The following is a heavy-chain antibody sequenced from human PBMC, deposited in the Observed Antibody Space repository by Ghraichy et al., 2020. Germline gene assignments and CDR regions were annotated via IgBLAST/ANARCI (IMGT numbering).Heavy chain of an antibody. D-gene: IGHD3-22*01. CDR2: ISYDGSNK. CDR1: GFTFSSYG. CDR3: AKDLVAVVMDYYYGMDV. J-gene: IGHJ6*02. Sequence: GGSLRLSCAASGFTFSSYGMHWVRQAPGKGLEWVAVISYDGSNKYYADSVKGRFTISRDNSKNTLYLQMNSLRAEDTAVYYCAKDLVAVVMDYYYGMDVWGQGTTVTVSS. V-gene: IGHV3-30*18.